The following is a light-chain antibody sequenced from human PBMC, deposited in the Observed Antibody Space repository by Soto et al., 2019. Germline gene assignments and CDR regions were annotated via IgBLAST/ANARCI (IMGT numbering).Light chain of an antibody. CDR1: QSVSSY. Sequence: EIVLTQSPATLSLSPGERATLSCRASQSVSSYLAWYQQKPGQAPRLLIYDASNRATGIPARFSGSGSGTDCTPTISSLEPEDFAVYYCQQRSNWRGLTFGGGTKVEIK. V-gene: IGKV3-11*01. J-gene: IGKJ4*01. CDR2: DAS. CDR3: QQRSNWRGLT.